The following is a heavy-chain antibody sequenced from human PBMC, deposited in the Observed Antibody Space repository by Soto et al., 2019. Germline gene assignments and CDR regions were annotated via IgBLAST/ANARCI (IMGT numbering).Heavy chain of an antibody. D-gene: IGHD3-22*01. Sequence: QVQLVESGGGVVQPGRSLRLSCAASGFTFSSYGMHWVRQAPGKGLEWVAVISYDGSNKYYADSVKGRFTISRDNSKNTLYMQRNSLRAEDTAVYYCAKDESGRGVTMIVVVTFGYWGQGTLVTVSS. CDR2: ISYDGSNK. J-gene: IGHJ4*02. CDR1: GFTFSSYG. CDR3: AKDESGRGVTMIVVVTFGY. V-gene: IGHV3-30*18.